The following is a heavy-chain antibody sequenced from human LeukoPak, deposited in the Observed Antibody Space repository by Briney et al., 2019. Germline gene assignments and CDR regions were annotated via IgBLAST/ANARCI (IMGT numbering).Heavy chain of an antibody. D-gene: IGHD3-3*01. J-gene: IGHJ4*02. CDR2: ISYDGSNK. Sequence: GRSLRLSCAASGFTFSSYAMHWVRQAPGKGLEWVAVISYDGSNKYYADSVKGRFTISRDNSKNTLYLQMNSLRAEDTAVYYCARQITRGITIFGAGDGYFDYWGQRTLVTVSS. V-gene: IGHV3-30-3*01. CDR1: GFTFSSYA. CDR3: ARQITRGITIFGAGDGYFDY.